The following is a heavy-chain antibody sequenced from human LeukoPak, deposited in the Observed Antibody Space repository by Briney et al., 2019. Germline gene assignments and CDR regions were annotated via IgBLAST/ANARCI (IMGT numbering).Heavy chain of an antibody. J-gene: IGHJ4*02. CDR3: ANAPSGY. V-gene: IGHV3-21*01. Sequence: GGSLRLSCAASGFALNSYSLSWVRQAPGKGLEWVSSISSTSAYIHYADSVKGRFTISRDNSKNTLYLQMNSLRAEDTAVYYCANAPSGYWGQGTLVTVSS. CDR2: ISSTSAYI. CDR1: GFALNSYS.